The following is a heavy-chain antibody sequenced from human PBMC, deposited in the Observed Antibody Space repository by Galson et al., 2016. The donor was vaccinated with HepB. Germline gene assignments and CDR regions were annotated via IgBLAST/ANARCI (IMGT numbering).Heavy chain of an antibody. CDR1: GFTFSNYS. CDR2: ISSSSSHI. CDR3: ARGGVLTSPFDY. Sequence: SLRLSCAASGFTFSNYSMNWVRQAPGKGLEWVSSISSSSSHIYYADSVKGRFTIARDNAKNSLYLQMNSLRAEDTAVYYCARGGVLTSPFDYWGQGTLVTVSS. J-gene: IGHJ4*02. V-gene: IGHV3-21*01. D-gene: IGHD3-3*01.